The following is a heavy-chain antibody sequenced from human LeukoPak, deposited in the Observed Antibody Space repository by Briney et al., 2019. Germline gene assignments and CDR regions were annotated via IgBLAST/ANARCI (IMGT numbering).Heavy chain of an antibody. J-gene: IGHJ5*02. CDR1: GYTFTSYD. CDR2: INPNSGGT. D-gene: IGHD3-3*01. V-gene: IGHV1-2*02. CDR3: ARTYYDFWSGYFTQLNWFDP. Sequence: ASVKVSCKASGYTFTSYDINWVRQATGQGLEWMGWINPNSGGTNYAQKFQGRVTMTRDTSISTAYMELSRLRSDDTAVYYCARTYYDFWSGYFTQLNWFDPWGQGTLVTVSS.